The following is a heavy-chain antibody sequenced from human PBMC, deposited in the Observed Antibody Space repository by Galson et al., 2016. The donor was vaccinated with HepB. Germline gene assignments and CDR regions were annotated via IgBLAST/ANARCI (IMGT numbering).Heavy chain of an antibody. V-gene: IGHV3-48*02. CDR2: ISINGATI. CDR3: ARVLFGSGSYWCLDV. Sequence: SLRLSCAASGSPFSSYTMNWVRQAPGKGLEWVSYISINGATIYYADSVKGRFTLTRDNAKNSLYLQMNSLRDEDTAVYFCARVLFGSGSYWCLDVWGQGTTVTVSS. CDR1: GSPFSSYT. J-gene: IGHJ6*02. D-gene: IGHD3-10*01.